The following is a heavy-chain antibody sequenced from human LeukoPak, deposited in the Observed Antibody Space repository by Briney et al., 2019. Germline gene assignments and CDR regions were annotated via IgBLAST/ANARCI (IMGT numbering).Heavy chain of an antibody. D-gene: IGHD3-16*01. CDR2: IYYSGST. V-gene: IGHV4-39*07. CDR1: GGSISSSSYY. Sequence: SETLSLTCTVSGGSISSSSYYWGWIRQPPGKGLEWIGSIYYSGSTNYNPSLKSRVTISVDTSKNQFSLKLSSVTAADTAVYYCARCRGFHGGYYYYYMDVWGKGTTVTVSS. J-gene: IGHJ6*03. CDR3: ARCRGFHGGYYYYYMDV.